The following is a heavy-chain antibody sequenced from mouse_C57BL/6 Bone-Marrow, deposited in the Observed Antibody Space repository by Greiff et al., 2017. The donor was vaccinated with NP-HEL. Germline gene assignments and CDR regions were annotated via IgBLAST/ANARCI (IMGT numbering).Heavy chain of an antibody. D-gene: IGHD1-1*01. J-gene: IGHJ4*01. V-gene: IGHV1-54*01. Sequence: QVQLQQSGAELVRPGTSVKVSCKASGYAFTNYSTAWVKQRPGQGLEWIGVINPGSGGTNYNEKFKGKATLTADKSSSTAYMQLSSLTSEDSAVYFCAIPYYYGSSYAMDYWGQGTSVTVSS. CDR2: INPGSGGT. CDR3: AIPYYYGSSYAMDY. CDR1: GYAFTNYS.